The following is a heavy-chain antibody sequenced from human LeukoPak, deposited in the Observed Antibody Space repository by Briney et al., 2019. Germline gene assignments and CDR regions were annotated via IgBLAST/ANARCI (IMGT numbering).Heavy chain of an antibody. D-gene: IGHD2-21*02. V-gene: IGHV1-46*01. CDR3: ARERARGDPGEGDFDY. CDR1: GYTFTSYY. Sequence: EASVKVSCKASGYTFTSYYMHWVRQAPGQGLEWMGIINPSGGSTSYAQKFQGRVTMTRDTSTSTVYMELSSLRSEDTAVYYCARERARGDPGEGDFDYWGQGTLATVSS. CDR2: INPSGGST. J-gene: IGHJ4*02.